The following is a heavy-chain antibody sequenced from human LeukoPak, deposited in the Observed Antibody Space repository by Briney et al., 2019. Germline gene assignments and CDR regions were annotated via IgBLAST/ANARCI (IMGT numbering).Heavy chain of an antibody. V-gene: IGHV3-23*01. D-gene: IGHD2-21*02. Sequence: GGSLRLSCAASGFTFSSYSMNWVRQAPGKGLEWVSAISGSGTSTYYADSVKGRFTISRDSSKNTLYLQMNSLRAEDTAVYYCAKPAYCGGDCYFPFDYWGQGTLVTVSS. CDR2: ISGSGTST. J-gene: IGHJ4*02. CDR1: GFTFSSYS. CDR3: AKPAYCGGDCYFPFDY.